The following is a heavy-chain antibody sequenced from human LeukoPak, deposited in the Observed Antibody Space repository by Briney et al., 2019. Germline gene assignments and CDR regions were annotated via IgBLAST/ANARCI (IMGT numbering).Heavy chain of an antibody. J-gene: IGHJ3*02. Sequence: GGSLRLSCAASGFTFSSYAMSWVRQAPGKGLEWVSAISGSGGSTYYADSVKGRFTISRDNSKNTLYLQMNSLRAEDTAVYYCAKTWERLPRRGYAFDIWGQGTMVTVSS. D-gene: IGHD6-25*01. CDR1: GFTFSSYA. CDR3: AKTWERLPRRGYAFDI. CDR2: ISGSGGST. V-gene: IGHV3-23*01.